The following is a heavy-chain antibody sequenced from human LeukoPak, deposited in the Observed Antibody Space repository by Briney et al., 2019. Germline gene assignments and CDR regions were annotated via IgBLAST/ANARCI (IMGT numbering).Heavy chain of an antibody. D-gene: IGHD2-8*01. Sequence: PSETLSLTCTVSNGYISNSNFYWGWIRQPPGKGLEWIGSIYYSGSTYYNPSLKSRVTISVDTSKNQFSLKLSSVTAADTAVYYCASDGVPRKYNWFDPWGQGTLVTVSS. CDR1: NGYISNSNFY. V-gene: IGHV4-39*07. J-gene: IGHJ5*02. CDR2: IYYSGST. CDR3: ASDGVPRKYNWFDP.